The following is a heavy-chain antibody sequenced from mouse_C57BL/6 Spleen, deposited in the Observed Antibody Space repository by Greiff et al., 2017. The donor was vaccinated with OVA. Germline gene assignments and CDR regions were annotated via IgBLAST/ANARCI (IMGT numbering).Heavy chain of an antibody. Sequence: QVQLKESGAELVKPGASVKISCKASGYAFSSYWMNWVKQRPGKGLEWIGQIYPGDGDTNYNGKFKGKATLTADKSSSTAYMQLSSLTSEDSAVYFCARTRDGYFDYWGQGTTLTVSS. CDR2: IYPGDGDT. V-gene: IGHV1-80*01. CDR1: GYAFSSYW. D-gene: IGHD3-3*01. CDR3: ARTRDGYFDY. J-gene: IGHJ2*01.